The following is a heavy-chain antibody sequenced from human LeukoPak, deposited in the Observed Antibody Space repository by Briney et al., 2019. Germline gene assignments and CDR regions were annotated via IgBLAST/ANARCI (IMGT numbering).Heavy chain of an antibody. CDR2: INHSGST. Sequence: SETLSLTCAVYGGSFSGYYWSWIRQPPGKGLEWIGEINHSGSTNYNPSLKSRVTISVDTSKNQFSLKLSSVTAADTAVYYCARRAITMVRGVIRAFDIWGQGTMVTVSS. CDR1: GGSFSGYY. J-gene: IGHJ3*02. D-gene: IGHD3-10*01. CDR3: ARRAITMVRGVIRAFDI. V-gene: IGHV4-34*01.